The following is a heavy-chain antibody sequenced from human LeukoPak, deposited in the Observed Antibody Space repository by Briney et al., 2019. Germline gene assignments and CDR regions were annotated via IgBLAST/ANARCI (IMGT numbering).Heavy chain of an antibody. CDR2: ISSSGSGDNT. CDR1: GVTLSSFA. J-gene: IGHJ4*02. CDR3: ATSADSSGND. D-gene: IGHD3-22*01. V-gene: IGHV3-23*01. Sequence: PGGSLRLSCAASGVTLSSFAMSWARQAPGKGLEWVSGISSSGSGDNTYYADSVKGRFTISRDSSKNTLFLHMNTLRAEDTAVYYCATSADSSGNDWGQGTLVTVSS.